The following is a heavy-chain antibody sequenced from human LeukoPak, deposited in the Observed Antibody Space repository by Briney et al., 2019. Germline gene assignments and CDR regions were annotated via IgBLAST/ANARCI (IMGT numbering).Heavy chain of an antibody. CDR2: ISYDGSSK. Sequence: PGGSLRLSCAASGFTFSSYAMHWVRQAPGKGLEWVAVISYDGSSKYYADSVKGRFTISRDNSKNTLYLQMNSLRAEDTAVYYCARDPSGVYQLLYRRAYNWFDPWGQGTLVTVSS. V-gene: IGHV3-30-3*01. J-gene: IGHJ5*02. CDR1: GFTFSSYA. D-gene: IGHD2-2*02. CDR3: ARDPSGVYQLLYRRAYNWFDP.